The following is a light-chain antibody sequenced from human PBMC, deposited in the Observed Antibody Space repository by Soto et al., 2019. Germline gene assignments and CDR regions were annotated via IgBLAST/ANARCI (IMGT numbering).Light chain of an antibody. CDR2: GAS. V-gene: IGKV3-20*01. J-gene: IGKJ1*01. CDR1: QSVSSTS. CDR3: QHYGGSPAWT. Sequence: VVLTQSPGSLSLSPGERATLSCRASQSVSSTSLAWYQQKPGQPPRLLIYGASSRATGVPDRFRGSGSGTDFTLTISRLEPEDFAVYHCQHYGGSPAWTFGQGTKVDIK.